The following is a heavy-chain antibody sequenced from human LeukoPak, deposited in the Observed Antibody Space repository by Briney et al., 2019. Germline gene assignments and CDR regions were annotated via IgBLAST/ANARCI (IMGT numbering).Heavy chain of an antibody. V-gene: IGHV1-46*01. CDR2: INPSCGYT. CDR3: ARGTTYSGSSLPEAY. Sequence: GSVKVSCKASGYTFTNYYIHWVRQAPGQGLEWMGVINPSCGYTSYAQTFQGRVTMTRDTSTSTVYMDLSSLRSEDTALYYCARGTTYSGSSLPEAYWGQGTLVTASA. J-gene: IGHJ4*02. CDR1: GYTFTNYY. D-gene: IGHD1-26*01.